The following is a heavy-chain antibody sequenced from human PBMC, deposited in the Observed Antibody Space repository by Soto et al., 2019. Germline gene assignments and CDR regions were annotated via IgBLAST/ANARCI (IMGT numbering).Heavy chain of an antibody. CDR3: ARVEYGDYPDYEGSYDY. D-gene: IGHD4-17*01. V-gene: IGHV3-48*01. CDR1: GFTFSSYS. J-gene: IGHJ4*02. Sequence: GGSLRLSCAASGFTFSSYSMNWVRQAPGKGLEWVSYISGSSGTIYSADSVKGRFTISRDNAKNSLYLQMNSLKAEDTAVYYCARVEYGDYPDYEGSYDYWGQGTLVTVSS. CDR2: ISGSSGTI.